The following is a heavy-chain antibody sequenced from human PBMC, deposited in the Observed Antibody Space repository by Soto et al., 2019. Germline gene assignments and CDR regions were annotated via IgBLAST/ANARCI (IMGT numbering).Heavy chain of an antibody. V-gene: IGHV1-69*13. CDR2: IIPIFGTA. D-gene: IGHD6-13*01. CDR1: GGTFSSYA. J-gene: IGHJ5*02. Sequence: SVKVSCKASGGTFSSYAISWVRQAPGQGLEWMRGIIPIFGTANYAQKFQGRVTITADESTSTAYMELSSLRSEDTAVYYCARAFFFYSSSWYWFDPWGQGTLVTVSS. CDR3: ARAFFFYSSSWYWFDP.